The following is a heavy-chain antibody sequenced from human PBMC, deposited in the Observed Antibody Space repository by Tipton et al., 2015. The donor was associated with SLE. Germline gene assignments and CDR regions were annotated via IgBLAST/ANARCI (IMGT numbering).Heavy chain of an antibody. Sequence: GLVKPSETLSLTCTVSGSSISSHYWSWIRQPPGKGLEWLGYIYYSGSTNYNPSLKSRVTISVDTSKNQFSLKLSSVTAADTAVYYCARVSYYGSGSYYPLDSWGQGTLVTVSS. D-gene: IGHD3-10*01. CDR1: GSSISSHY. J-gene: IGHJ4*02. V-gene: IGHV4-59*11. CDR2: IYYSGST. CDR3: ARVSYYGSGSYYPLDS.